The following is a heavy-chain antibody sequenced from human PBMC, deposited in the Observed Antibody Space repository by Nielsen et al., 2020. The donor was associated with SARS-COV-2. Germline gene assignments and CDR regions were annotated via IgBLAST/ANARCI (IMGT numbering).Heavy chain of an antibody. Sequence: WIRQPPGKGLEWIGEINHSGSTNYNPSLKSRVTISVDTSKDQFSLKLSSVTAADTAVYYCARGIFPYPAYWGQGTLVTVSS. CDR2: INHSGST. V-gene: IGHV4-34*01. CDR3: ARGIFPYPAY. J-gene: IGHJ4*02.